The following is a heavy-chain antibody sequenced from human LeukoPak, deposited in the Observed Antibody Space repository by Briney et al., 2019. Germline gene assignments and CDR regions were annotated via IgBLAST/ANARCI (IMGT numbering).Heavy chain of an antibody. Sequence: GESLKISCKGSGYSFTSYWIGWVRQMPGKGLEWMGIIYPGDSDTRYSPSFQGQVTISADKSISTAYLQWSSLKASDTAMYYCATNYGSGSYYNGIVYWGQGTLVTVSS. CDR3: ATNYGSGSYYNGIVY. CDR2: IYPGDSDT. V-gene: IGHV5-51*01. J-gene: IGHJ4*02. D-gene: IGHD3-10*01. CDR1: GYSFTSYW.